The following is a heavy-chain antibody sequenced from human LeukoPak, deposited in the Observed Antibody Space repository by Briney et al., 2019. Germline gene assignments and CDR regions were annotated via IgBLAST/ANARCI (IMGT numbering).Heavy chain of an antibody. CDR3: ARGPDYGEPGDWFDP. V-gene: IGHV3-48*02. Sequence: PGGSLSLSCAASGFTFSSYSMNWVRQAPGKGLEWVSYISSSSSTIYYADSVKGRFTISRDNAKNSLYLQMNSLRDEDTAVYYCARGPDYGEPGDWFDPWGQGTLVTVSS. D-gene: IGHD4-17*01. J-gene: IGHJ5*02. CDR2: ISSSSSTI. CDR1: GFTFSSYS.